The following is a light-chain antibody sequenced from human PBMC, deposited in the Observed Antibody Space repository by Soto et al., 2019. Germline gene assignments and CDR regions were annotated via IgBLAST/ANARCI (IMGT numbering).Light chain of an antibody. CDR1: SSDVGGYNY. CDR3: SSYTSSSTLEV. Sequence: QSALTQPASVSGSPGQSITISCTGTSSDVGGYNYVSWYQQHPGKAPKLMIYEVSNRPSGVSNRISGSKSGNTASLTISGLQAEDEADYYSSSYTSSSTLEVFGTGTKLTVL. J-gene: IGLJ1*01. CDR2: EVS. V-gene: IGLV2-14*01.